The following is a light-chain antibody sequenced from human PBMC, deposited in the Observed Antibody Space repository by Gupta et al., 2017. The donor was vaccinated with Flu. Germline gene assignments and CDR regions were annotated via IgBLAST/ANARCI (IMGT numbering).Light chain of an antibody. Sequence: GDRVTITCRASQKIITYLNWYQQKPGKAPKLLIYSASDLQSDVPPRFSGSGSGSEFTFTISSLQPEDFATYYCQQSYSTPYTFGQGTKLEIK. J-gene: IGKJ2*01. V-gene: IGKV1-39*01. CDR3: QQSYSTPYT. CDR2: SAS. CDR1: QKIITY.